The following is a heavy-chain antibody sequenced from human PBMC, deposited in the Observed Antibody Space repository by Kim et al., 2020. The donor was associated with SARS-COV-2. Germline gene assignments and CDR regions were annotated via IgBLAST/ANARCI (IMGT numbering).Heavy chain of an antibody. V-gene: IGHV3-9*01. J-gene: IGHJ6*02. D-gene: IGHD3-22*01. Sequence: ADSVKGRFTISRDNAKNSLYLQMNSLRAEDTALYYCAKDDSSGLMYGMDVWGQGTTVTVSS. CDR3: AKDDSSGLMYGMDV.